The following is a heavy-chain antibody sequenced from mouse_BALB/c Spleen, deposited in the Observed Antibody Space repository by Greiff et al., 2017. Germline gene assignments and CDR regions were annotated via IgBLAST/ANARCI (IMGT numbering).Heavy chain of an antibody. CDR1: GFNIKDYY. CDR3: NYYGSSSFDY. D-gene: IGHD1-1*01. CDR2: IDPENGDT. Sequence: EVKLQESGAELVRSGASVKLSCTASGFNIKDYYMHWVKQRPEQGLEWIGWIDPENGDTEYAPKFQGKATMTADTSSNTAYLQLSSLTSEDTAVYYCNYYGSSSFDYWGQGTTLTVSA. J-gene: IGHJ2*01. V-gene: IGHV14-4*02.